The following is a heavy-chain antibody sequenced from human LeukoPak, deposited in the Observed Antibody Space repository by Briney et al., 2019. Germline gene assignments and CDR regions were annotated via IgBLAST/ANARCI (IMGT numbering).Heavy chain of an antibody. CDR2: ISGSGGST. Sequence: GGSLRLSCAASGFTFSSYAMSWVRQAPGKGLEWVSAISGSGGSTYYADSVKGRFTISRDNSKNTLYLQMNSLRAEDTAVYYCGKDLAGGGYSFGGVIVSDAFDIWAQGTMVTVSS. CDR3: GKDLAGGGYSFGGVIVSDAFDI. V-gene: IGHV3-23*01. D-gene: IGHD3-16*02. J-gene: IGHJ3*02. CDR1: GFTFSSYA.